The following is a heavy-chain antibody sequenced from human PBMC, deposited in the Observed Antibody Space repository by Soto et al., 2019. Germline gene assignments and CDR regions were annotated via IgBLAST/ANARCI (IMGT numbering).Heavy chain of an antibody. CDR1: GFNFDNYG. Sequence: QVQLVESGGGVVQPGGSLRLSCQASGFNFDNYGMHWVRQAPGKGLEWVAVITYDGSNKYYADSVKGRFTISRDNSKNTLSLHLNTLKPEDTAVYHYAKDRVGGTFYTPLGFWGQGTLVTVSS. CDR3: AKDRVGGTFYTPLGF. D-gene: IGHD1-7*01. V-gene: IGHV3-30*18. CDR2: ITYDGSNK. J-gene: IGHJ4*02.